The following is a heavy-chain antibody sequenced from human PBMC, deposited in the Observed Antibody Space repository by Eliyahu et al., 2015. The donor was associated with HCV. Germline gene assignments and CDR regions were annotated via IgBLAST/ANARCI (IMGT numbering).Heavy chain of an antibody. CDR2: ISSSSSYI. Sequence: EVQLVESGGGLVKPGGSLRLSCAASGFPFSSYSMNWVPPGPGEGAGGGSFISSSSSYIYYADSVKGRFTISRDNAKNSLYLQMNSLRAEDTAVYYCAREILTTVTTGSWGQGTLVTVSS. CDR3: AREILTTVTTGS. CDR1: GFPFSSYS. J-gene: IGHJ4*02. V-gene: IGHV3-21*01. D-gene: IGHD4-17*01.